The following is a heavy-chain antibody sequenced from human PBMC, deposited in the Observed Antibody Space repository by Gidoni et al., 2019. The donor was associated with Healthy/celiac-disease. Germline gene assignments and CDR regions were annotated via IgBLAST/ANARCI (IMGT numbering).Heavy chain of an antibody. CDR1: GGSISSYY. D-gene: IGHD6-13*01. CDR2: IYYSGST. J-gene: IGHJ4*02. V-gene: IGHV4-59*08. Sequence: QVQLQESGPGLVKPSETLSLTCTVPGGSISSYYWSWIRQPPGKGLEWIGYIYYSGSTNYNPSLKSRVTISVDTSKNQFSLKLSSVTAADTAVYYCARHDSSSWSATNFDYWGQGTLVTVSS. CDR3: ARHDSSSWSATNFDY.